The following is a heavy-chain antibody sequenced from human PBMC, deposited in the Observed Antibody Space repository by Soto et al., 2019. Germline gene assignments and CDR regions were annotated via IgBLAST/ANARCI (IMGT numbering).Heavy chain of an antibody. V-gene: IGHV4-30-4*01. CDR2: IYYSGST. J-gene: IGHJ5*02. CDR3: AREIVVVVAATRWFDP. D-gene: IGHD2-15*01. CDR1: GGSISSGDYY. Sequence: QVQLQESGPGLVKPSQTLSLTCTVSGGSISSGDYYWSWIRQPPGKGLEWIGYIYYSGSTYYNPSLKSRVTISVDTSKNQFSLKLSSVTAADTAVYYCAREIVVVVAATRWFDPWGQGTLVTVSS.